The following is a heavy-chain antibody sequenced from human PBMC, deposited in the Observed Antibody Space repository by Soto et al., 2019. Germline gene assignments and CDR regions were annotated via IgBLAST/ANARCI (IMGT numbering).Heavy chain of an antibody. Sequence: PSETLSLTCTVSSGSINSFYWSWIRQPAGKGLEWIGRIHGSGTTNYNPSLKSRVTMSVDTSRNQFSLKLTSVTAADTAVYYCARDRIIGTSYSDYWGQGVLVTVSS. CDR2: IHGSGTT. V-gene: IGHV4-4*07. CDR3: ARDRIIGTSYSDY. D-gene: IGHD1-7*01. J-gene: IGHJ4*02. CDR1: SGSINSFY.